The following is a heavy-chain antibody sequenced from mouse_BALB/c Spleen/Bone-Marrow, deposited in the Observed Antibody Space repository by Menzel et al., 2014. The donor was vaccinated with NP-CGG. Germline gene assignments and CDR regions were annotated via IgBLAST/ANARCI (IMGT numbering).Heavy chain of an antibody. CDR1: GFSLTSCG. CDR2: IWAGGST. V-gene: IGHV2-9*02. CDR3: AIAYFGNYNYYFDY. D-gene: IGHD2-10*01. J-gene: IGHJ2*01. Sequence: QVQLKESGPGLVAPSQSLSITCTVSGFSLTSCGVHWVRQPPGKGLEWLGIIWAGGSTNYNSALMSRLSISKDNSKSQVFLKMNSLQTDDTAMYFCAIAYFGNYNYYFDYWGQGTTLTVSS.